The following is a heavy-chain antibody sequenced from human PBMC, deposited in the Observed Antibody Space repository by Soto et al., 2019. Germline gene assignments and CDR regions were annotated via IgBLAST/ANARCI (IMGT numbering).Heavy chain of an antibody. Sequence: QVQLEQSGAEVKKPGSSVKVSCKASGGTFSNSAISWVRQAPGQGLEWMGGIIPIFRTPDYAQRFQGRVNITADESTSTAYMELSGLRPDDTAVYYCARDKDRQHLGGNYYYILDVWGQGTTVTVSS. J-gene: IGHJ6*02. CDR2: IIPIFRTP. V-gene: IGHV1-69*12. CDR3: ARDKDRQHLGGNYYYILDV. CDR1: GGTFSNSA.